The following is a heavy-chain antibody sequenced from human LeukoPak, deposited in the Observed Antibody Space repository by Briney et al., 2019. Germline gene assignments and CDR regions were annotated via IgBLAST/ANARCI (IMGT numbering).Heavy chain of an antibody. V-gene: IGHV4-39*01. D-gene: IGHD5-18*01. Sequence: PSETLSPTCTVSGGSISSSSYYWGWVRQSPGKGLEWLASVYYSGTTYYNPSFKSRVTISVDTSKNQFSLKLSSVTAADTAVYYCATPRGGRRYNHAMDVWGQGTTVTVSS. CDR3: ATPRGGRRYNHAMDV. CDR1: GGSISSSSYY. J-gene: IGHJ6*02. CDR2: VYYSGTT.